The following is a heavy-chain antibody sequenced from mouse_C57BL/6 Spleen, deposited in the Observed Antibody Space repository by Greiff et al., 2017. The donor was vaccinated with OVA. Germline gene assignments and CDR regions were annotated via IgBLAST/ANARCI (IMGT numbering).Heavy chain of an antibody. V-gene: IGHV1-50*01. J-gene: IGHJ4*01. CDR1: GYTFTSYW. D-gene: IGHD1-1*01. CDR3: ARRGRDGSSFYAMDY. Sequence: QVQLQQPGAELVKPGASVKLSCKASGYTFTSYWMQWVKQRPGQGLEWIGEIDPSDSYTNYNQKFKGKATLTVDTSSSTAYMQLSSLTSEDSAVYYCARRGRDGSSFYAMDYWGQGTSVTVSS. CDR2: IDPSDSYT.